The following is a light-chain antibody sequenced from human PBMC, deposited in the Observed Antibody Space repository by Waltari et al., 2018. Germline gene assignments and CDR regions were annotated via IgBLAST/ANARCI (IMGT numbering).Light chain of an antibody. Sequence: EIVLTQSPATLSLSPGDSATLSCRASQSASTYLAWYQQKPGQAPRLLIYDASKRATGIPARFSGSGSGTDFTLTISSLEPEDVAVYYCQQRNNWPVTFGQGTRLEIQ. CDR2: DAS. V-gene: IGKV3-11*01. CDR3: QQRNNWPVT. J-gene: IGKJ5*01. CDR1: QSASTY.